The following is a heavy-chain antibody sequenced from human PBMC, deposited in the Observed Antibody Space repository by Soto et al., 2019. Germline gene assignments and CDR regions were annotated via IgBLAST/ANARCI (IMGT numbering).Heavy chain of an antibody. Sequence: EVQLVESGGGLVQPGGSLRLSCAASGLTFTSYWMHWVRPAPGKGLVWVSRINSDGTTINYADFVKGRFTISRDNAKNTLYLQMNSLRADDTAVYYCARGLKGYYGLDVWGQGTTVTVSS. CDR1: GLTFTSYW. CDR3: ARGLKGYYGLDV. V-gene: IGHV3-74*01. CDR2: INSDGTTI. D-gene: IGHD3-22*01. J-gene: IGHJ6*02.